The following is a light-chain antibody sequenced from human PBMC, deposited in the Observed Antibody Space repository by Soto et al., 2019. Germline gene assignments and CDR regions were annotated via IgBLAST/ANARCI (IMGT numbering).Light chain of an antibody. Sequence: DIQMTQSPSSLSASVGDRVTITCRASQGISNDLAWYQQKPGKVPKLLIYAASTLQSGVPSRFSGSGSGTDFTLAISSLQPEDVATYYCQKYDSPPLNFGGGTKVEIK. CDR2: AAS. CDR3: QKYDSPPLN. V-gene: IGKV1-27*01. J-gene: IGKJ4*01. CDR1: QGISND.